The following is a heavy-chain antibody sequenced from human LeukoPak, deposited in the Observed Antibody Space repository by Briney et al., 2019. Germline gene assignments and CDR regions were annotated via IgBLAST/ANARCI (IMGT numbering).Heavy chain of an antibody. CDR2: IHYSGST. Sequence: SETLSLTCTVSGGSISSGSYYWSWIRQPPGKGLVWIGYIHYSGSTNYNPSLKSRVTISVDTSKSQFSLKLSSVTAADTAVYYCARVSWFPGTSYYYMDVWGKGTTVTVSS. J-gene: IGHJ6*03. CDR1: GGSISSGSYY. CDR3: ARVSWFPGTSYYYMDV. D-gene: IGHD1-1*01. V-gene: IGHV4-61*01.